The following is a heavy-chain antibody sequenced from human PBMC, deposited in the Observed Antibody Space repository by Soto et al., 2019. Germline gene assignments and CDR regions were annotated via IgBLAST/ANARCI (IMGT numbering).Heavy chain of an antibody. V-gene: IGHV3-11*01. Sequence: ISSSGSTIYYADSVKGRFTISRDNAKTSLYLQMNSLRAEDTAVYYCARVGAARIYYFDYWGQGTLVTGSA. J-gene: IGHJ4*02. CDR2: ISSSGSTI. CDR3: ARVGAARIYYFDY. D-gene: IGHD1-26*01.